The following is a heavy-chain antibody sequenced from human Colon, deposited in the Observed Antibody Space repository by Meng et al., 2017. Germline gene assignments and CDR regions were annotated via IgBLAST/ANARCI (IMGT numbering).Heavy chain of an antibody. CDR1: GGSLSGYY. CDR2: INHSGST. J-gene: IGHJ6*02. Sequence: SQTLSLICAVYGGSLSGYYWSWIRQPPGKGPEWIGEINHSGSTNYNPSLKSRVTISVDTSKNQFSLKLSSVTAADTAVSYCARGPPRALNYYYYGMDVWGQGTTVTVSS. D-gene: IGHD1-14*01. V-gene: IGHV4-34*01. CDR3: ARGPPRALNYYYYGMDV.